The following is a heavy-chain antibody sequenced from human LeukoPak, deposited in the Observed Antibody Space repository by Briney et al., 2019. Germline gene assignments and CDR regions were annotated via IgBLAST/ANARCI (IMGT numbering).Heavy chain of an antibody. CDR2: VRPNNGAT. CDR1: GYTFTGYY. Sequence: ASVKVSCKASGYTFTGYYMHWVRQAPGQGLEWMGWVRPNNGATKYAEKFQGRVTMTRDTSTSTAHMELSSLRSDDTAEYYCARDLEASPGYEGADALDIWGQGTMVTVSS. J-gene: IGHJ3*02. V-gene: IGHV1-2*02. CDR3: ARDLEASPGYEGADALDI. D-gene: IGHD5-12*01.